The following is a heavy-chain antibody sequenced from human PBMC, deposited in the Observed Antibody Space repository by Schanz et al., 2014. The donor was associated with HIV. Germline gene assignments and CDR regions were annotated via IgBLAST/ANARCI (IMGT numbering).Heavy chain of an antibody. J-gene: IGHJ4*02. CDR3: ARVNKDIGGYYFDY. CDR1: GYSFTGYY. CDR2: INPNSGGT. D-gene: IGHD2-15*01. Sequence: QVQLVQSGAEVEKPGASAKVSCKASGYSFTGYYIHWVRQAPGQGLEWMGWINPNSGGTNYAQKFQGRVTMTTDTSTSTAYMELRSLRSDDTAVYYCARVNKDIGGYYFDYWGQGTLVTVSS. V-gene: IGHV1-2*02.